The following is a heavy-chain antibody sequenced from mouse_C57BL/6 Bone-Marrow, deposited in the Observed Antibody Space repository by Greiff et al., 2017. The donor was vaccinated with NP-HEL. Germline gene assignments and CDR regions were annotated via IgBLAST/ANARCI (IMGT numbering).Heavy chain of an antibody. CDR1: GYTFTSYW. CDR3: ARDRDYGNYLYAMDY. CDR2: IDPSDSYT. V-gene: IGHV1-69*01. J-gene: IGHJ4*01. D-gene: IGHD2-1*01. Sequence: VQLQQPGAELVMPGASVKLSCKASGYTFTSYWMHWVKQRPGQGLEWIGEIDPSDSYTNYNQKFKGKSTLTVDESSSTAYMQLSSLTSEDSAVYYCARDRDYGNYLYAMDYWGQGTSVTVSS.